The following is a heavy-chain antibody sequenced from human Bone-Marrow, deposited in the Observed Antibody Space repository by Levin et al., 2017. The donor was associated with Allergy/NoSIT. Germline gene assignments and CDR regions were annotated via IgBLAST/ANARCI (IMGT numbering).Heavy chain of an antibody. Sequence: GASVKVSCKVSGYALTELSVHXVRXXXXXGLEWMGGLDREDAETIYAQKFQGRVTMTEDTSTDTAYLELTGLRSEDPAVYFCATKRIPPTDYILVYQHVMDVWGQGTTVTVSS. D-gene: IGHD3-10*01. CDR3: ATKRIPPTDYILVYQHVMDV. CDR1: GYALTELS. V-gene: IGHV1-24*01. J-gene: IGHJ6*02. CDR2: LDREDAET.